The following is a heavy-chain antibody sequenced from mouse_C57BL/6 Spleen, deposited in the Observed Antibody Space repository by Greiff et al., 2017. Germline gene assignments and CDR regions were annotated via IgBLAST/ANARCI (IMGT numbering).Heavy chain of an antibody. CDR3: ARRGITTVAWYFDV. CDR1: GFTFSSYG. CDR2: ISSGGSYT. D-gene: IGHD1-1*01. V-gene: IGHV5-6*02. Sequence: EVKLVESGGDLVKPGGSLKLSCAASGFTFSSYGMSWVRQTPDKRLEWVATISSGGSYTCYPDSVKGRFTISRDNAKNTLYLQMSSLKSEATAMYYGARRGITTVAWYFDVWGTGTTVTVSS. J-gene: IGHJ1*03.